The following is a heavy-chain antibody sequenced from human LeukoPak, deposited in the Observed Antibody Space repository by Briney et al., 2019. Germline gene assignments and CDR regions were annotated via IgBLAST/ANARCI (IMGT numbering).Heavy chain of an antibody. CDR1: GYTLTELS. J-gene: IGHJ6*02. Sequence: ASVTVSCKVSGYTLTELSMHWVRQAPGKGLEWVGGFDPEDGETIYAQKFQGRVTMTEDTSTDTAYMELSSLRSEDTAVYYCATQLYYYYYYGMDVWGQGTTVTVSS. CDR3: ATQLYYYYYYGMDV. D-gene: IGHD1-1*01. CDR2: FDPEDGET. V-gene: IGHV1-24*01.